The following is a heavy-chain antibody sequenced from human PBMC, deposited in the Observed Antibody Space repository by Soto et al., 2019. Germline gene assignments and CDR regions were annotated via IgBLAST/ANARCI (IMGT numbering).Heavy chain of an antibody. J-gene: IGHJ6*03. CDR1: GDSVSSNSAA. CDR2: TYYRSKWYN. Sequence: KQSQTLSLTCAISGDSVSSNSAAWNWIRQSPSRGLEWLGRTYYRSKWYNDYAVSVKSRITINPDTSKNQFSLQLNSVTPEDTAVYYCARSPNSYVRERGRIYYYYYMDVWGKGTTVTVSS. V-gene: IGHV6-1*01. D-gene: IGHD1-26*01. CDR3: ARSPNSYVRERGRIYYYYYMDV.